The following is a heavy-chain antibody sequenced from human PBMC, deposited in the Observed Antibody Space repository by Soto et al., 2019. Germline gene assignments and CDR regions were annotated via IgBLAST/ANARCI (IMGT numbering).Heavy chain of an antibody. CDR3: AKDDYCSGGSCYWNWFDP. V-gene: IGHV3-30*18. CDR2: ISYDGSNK. J-gene: IGHJ5*02. Sequence: GGSLRLSCAASGFTFNIYAMHWVRQAPGKGLEWVAVISYDGSNKYYADSVQGRFTISRDNSKNTLYLQMNSLRAEDTAVYYCAKDDYCSGGSCYWNWFDPWGQGTLVTVS. D-gene: IGHD2-15*01. CDR1: GFTFNIYA.